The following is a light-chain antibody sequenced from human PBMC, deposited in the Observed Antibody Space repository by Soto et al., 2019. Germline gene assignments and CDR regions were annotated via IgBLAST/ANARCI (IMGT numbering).Light chain of an antibody. CDR3: QQYGSSGT. V-gene: IGKV3-20*01. J-gene: IGKJ1*01. CDR2: GAS. CDR1: QSVSSSY. Sequence: EIVLTQSPGTLSLSPGERATLSCRASQSVSSSYLAWYQPKPGQTPRLLIYGASNRATGIPDRFSGSGSGTDFTLTISRLEPEDFAVYYCQQYGSSGTFGQGTKVDIK.